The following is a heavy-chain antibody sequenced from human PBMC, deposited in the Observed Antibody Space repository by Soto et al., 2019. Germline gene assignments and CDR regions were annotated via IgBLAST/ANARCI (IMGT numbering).Heavy chain of an antibody. D-gene: IGHD1-1*01. Sequence: QVHLVQSGAEVKKPGASVKVSCKASGYTFTSYGITWVRQAPGQGLEWMGWISARNGNTDYAQKLQGRVIVTRDTSTSTAYMELRSLRSDDTTVYYCARGRYGDYWGQGALVTVSS. J-gene: IGHJ4*02. V-gene: IGHV1-18*01. CDR3: ARGRYGDY. CDR2: ISARNGNT. CDR1: GYTFTSYG.